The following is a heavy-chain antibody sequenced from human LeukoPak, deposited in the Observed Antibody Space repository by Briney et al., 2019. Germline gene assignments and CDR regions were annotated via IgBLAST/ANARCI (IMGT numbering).Heavy chain of an antibody. CDR1: GFTFGDYA. Sequence: GGSLRLSCTASGFTFGDYAMSWFRQAPGKGLEWVGFIRSKAYGGTTEYAASVKGRFTISRDDSKSIAYLQMNSLKTEDTAVYYCTRVEDYYDSSRTASDIWVQGTMVTVAS. J-gene: IGHJ3*02. CDR3: TRVEDYYDSSRTASDI. CDR2: IRSKAYGGTT. V-gene: IGHV3-49*03. D-gene: IGHD3-22*01.